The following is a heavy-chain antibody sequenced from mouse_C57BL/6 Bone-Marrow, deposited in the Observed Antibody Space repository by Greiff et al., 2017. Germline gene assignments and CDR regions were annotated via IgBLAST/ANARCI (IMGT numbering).Heavy chain of an antibody. CDR3: ARSTAYYSNYYAMDY. Sequence: QVQLQQPGAELVRPGSSVKLSCKASGYTFTSYWMDWVKQRPGQGLEWIGNIYPSDSETHYNQKFKDKATLTVDKSSSTAYRQLSSLTSEDSAVYYCARSTAYYSNYYAMDYWGQGTSVTVSS. D-gene: IGHD2-5*01. J-gene: IGHJ4*01. CDR2: IYPSDSET. CDR1: GYTFTSYW. V-gene: IGHV1-61*01.